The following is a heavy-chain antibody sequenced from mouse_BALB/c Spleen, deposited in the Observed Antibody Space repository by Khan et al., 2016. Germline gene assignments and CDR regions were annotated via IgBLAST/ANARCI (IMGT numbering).Heavy chain of an antibody. Sequence: QLEESGGGLVQPGGSMKLSCVASGFTFSNYWMNWVRQPPEKGLEWVAEIRLKSNNYATHYAESVKGRFTISRDDSKSSVYLQMNNLRAEDTGIYYCTTGFAYWGQGTLVTVSA. CDR2: IRLKSNNYAT. CDR3: TTGFAY. CDR1: GFTFSNYW. D-gene: IGHD4-1*01. J-gene: IGHJ3*01. V-gene: IGHV6-6*02.